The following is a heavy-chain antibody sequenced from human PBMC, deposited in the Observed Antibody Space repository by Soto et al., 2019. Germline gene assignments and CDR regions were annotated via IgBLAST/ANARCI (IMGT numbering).Heavy chain of an antibody. CDR3: ARVRVVVGAPIDA. V-gene: IGHV1-18*04. Sequence: GASVKVSCKASGYTFSSNSIHWVRQAPGQGLEWMGWITPFNGDTSYAQKFQGRVTMTTDTSTSTVFMELRSLRFDDTAVYYCARVRVVVGAPIDAWGQVTPVNVYS. D-gene: IGHD2-15*01. CDR1: GYTFSSNS. CDR2: ITPFNGDT. J-gene: IGHJ5*02.